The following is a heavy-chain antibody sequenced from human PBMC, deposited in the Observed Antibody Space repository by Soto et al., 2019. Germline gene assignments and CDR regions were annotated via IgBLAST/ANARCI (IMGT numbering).Heavy chain of an antibody. Sequence: SETLSLTCAVYGGSFSGYYWSWIRQPPGKGLEWIGYIYYSGSTNYNPSLKSRVTISVDTSKNQFSLKLSSVTAADTAVYYCAIHLGIAVAGTWEYYFDYWGQGTLVTVSS. D-gene: IGHD6-19*01. CDR3: AIHLGIAVAGTWEYYFDY. J-gene: IGHJ4*02. V-gene: IGHV4-59*08. CDR1: GGSFSGYY. CDR2: IYYSGST.